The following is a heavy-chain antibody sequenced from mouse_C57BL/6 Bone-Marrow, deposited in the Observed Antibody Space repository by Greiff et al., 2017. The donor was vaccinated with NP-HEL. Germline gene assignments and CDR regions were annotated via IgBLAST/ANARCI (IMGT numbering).Heavy chain of an antibody. CDR3: ARWRGNTWFAY. Sequence: VQGVESGAELARPGASVQLSCKSSGSTFTSYGISWVQQRTGQGLEWIGEIYPRSGNTYYNEKFKGKATLTADKSSSTAYMELRSLTSEDSAVYFCARWRGNTWFAYWGQGTLVTVSA. D-gene: IGHD2-1*01. CDR1: GSTFTSYG. V-gene: IGHV1-81*01. CDR2: IYPRSGNT. J-gene: IGHJ3*01.